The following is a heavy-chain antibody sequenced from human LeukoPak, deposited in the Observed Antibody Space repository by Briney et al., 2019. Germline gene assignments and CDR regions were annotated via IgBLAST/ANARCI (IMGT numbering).Heavy chain of an antibody. CDR3: ARDVHGDYGSGWFDP. D-gene: IGHD4-17*01. CDR1: GGTFNNST. J-gene: IGHJ5*02. Sequence: SVKVSCKTSGGTFNNSTISWVRQAPGQGLEWLGGIMPLFGTAGYAQKFQGRVTITKDESTRTVYLELTSLTSDDTAVYYCARDVHGDYGSGWFDPWGQGTLVSVSS. CDR2: IMPLFGTA. V-gene: IGHV1-69*05.